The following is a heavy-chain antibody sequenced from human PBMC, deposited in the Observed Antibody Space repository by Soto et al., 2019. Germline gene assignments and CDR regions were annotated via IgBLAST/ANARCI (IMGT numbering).Heavy chain of an antibody. CDR2: ISFDGGNQ. J-gene: IGHJ5*02. CDR3: AKDSSVTAAGSGGWFDP. CDR1: GFDFNTYG. D-gene: IGHD6-13*01. V-gene: IGHV3-30*18. Sequence: QVQLVQSGGGVVQPGRSLRLSCAASGFDFNTYGLHWVRQAPGKGLEWVAGISFDGGNQYYADSVKGRFTISRDKSNNTLDLQMNSLGAEDTATYYCAKDSSVTAAGSGGWFDPWGQGTLVIVS.